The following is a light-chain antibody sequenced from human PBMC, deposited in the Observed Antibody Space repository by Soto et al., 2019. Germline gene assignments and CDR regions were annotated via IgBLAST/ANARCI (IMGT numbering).Light chain of an antibody. J-gene: IGLJ3*02. CDR3: CSYAGTYSWV. CDR2: EVR. Sequence: QSVLTQPASVSGSPGQSITISCAGTMRDVGAYYLVSWYQQHPGRAPQLIIYEVRNRPSGISFRFSGSKSGNTASLTISGLQAEDEGDYYCCSYAGTYSWVFGGGTKLTVL. CDR1: MRDVGAYYL. V-gene: IGLV2-14*01.